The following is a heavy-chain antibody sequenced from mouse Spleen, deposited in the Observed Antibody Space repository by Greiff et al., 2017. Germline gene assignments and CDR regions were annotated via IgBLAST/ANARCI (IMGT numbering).Heavy chain of an antibody. CDR1: GYTFTDHW. V-gene: IGHV1-9*01. J-gene: IGHJ2*01. D-gene: IGHD2-10*02. CDR2: ILPGSGST. Sequence: QVQLQQSGAELMKPGASVKLSCKATGYTFTDHWIEWVKQRPGHGLEWIGEILPGSGSTKYNEKFKGKATFTADTSSNTAYMQLSSLTIEDSAIYYCVSQRGYVKPLDYSGPGTTLSVSS. CDR3: VSQRGYVKPLDY.